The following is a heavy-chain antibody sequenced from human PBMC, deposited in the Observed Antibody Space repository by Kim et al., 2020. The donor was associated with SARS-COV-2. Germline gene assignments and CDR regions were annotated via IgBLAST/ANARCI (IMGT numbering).Heavy chain of an antibody. V-gene: IGHV3-66*04. Sequence: GGSLRLSCAASGFTVSSNYMSWVRQAPGKGLEWVSVIYSGGSTYYADSVKGRFTISRDNSKNTLYLQMNSLRAEDTAVYYCASQAEQYSSSWTLGYYYYMDVWGKGTTVTVSS. J-gene: IGHJ6*03. CDR1: GFTVSSNY. CDR2: IYSGGST. CDR3: ASQAEQYSSSWTLGYYYYMDV. D-gene: IGHD6-13*01.